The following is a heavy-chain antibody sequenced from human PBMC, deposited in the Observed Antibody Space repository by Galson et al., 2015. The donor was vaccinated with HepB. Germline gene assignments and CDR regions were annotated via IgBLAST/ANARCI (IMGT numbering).Heavy chain of an antibody. CDR2: ININTGNP. CDR3: ARGPSSLMDF. J-gene: IGHJ6*02. Sequence: SVKVSCKASGYTFTNYAMNWLRQAPGQGPEWMGWININTGNPTYAQGFTGRFVFSLDTSDSTAYLQISSLKAEDTAVYYCARGPSSLMDFWGQGTTVAVSS. CDR1: GYTFTNYA. V-gene: IGHV7-4-1*02.